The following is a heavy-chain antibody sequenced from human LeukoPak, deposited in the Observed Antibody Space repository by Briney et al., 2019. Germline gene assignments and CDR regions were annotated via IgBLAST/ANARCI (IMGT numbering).Heavy chain of an antibody. Sequence: SETLSLTCTVSGGSISTYYWTWIRQPPGKGLEWIGYIYSSGNTNYNPSFSSRVTISLDTSKNQFSLMLRSLTAADTAVYYCARRYTASPGERFDYWGQGILVTVSS. J-gene: IGHJ4*02. CDR3: ARRYTASPGERFDY. CDR2: IYSSGNT. CDR1: GGSISTYY. V-gene: IGHV4-59*08. D-gene: IGHD2-2*02.